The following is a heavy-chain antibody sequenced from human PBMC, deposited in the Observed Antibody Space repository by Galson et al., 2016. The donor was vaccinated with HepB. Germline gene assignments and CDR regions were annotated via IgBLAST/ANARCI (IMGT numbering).Heavy chain of an antibody. V-gene: IGHV3-11*01. CDR3: ARDLVGDYVGYSYFGLDV. CDR2: ISTSGITT. D-gene: IGHD4-17*01. CDR1: GFTFSDYY. J-gene: IGHJ6*02. Sequence: SLRLSCAASGFTFSDYYMAWIRQAPGKGLEWVSYISTSGITTYYADSVKGRFTIARDNAKSSLYLQMNSLRAEDTAVYYCARDLVGDYVGYSYFGLDVWGQGTTVTVSS.